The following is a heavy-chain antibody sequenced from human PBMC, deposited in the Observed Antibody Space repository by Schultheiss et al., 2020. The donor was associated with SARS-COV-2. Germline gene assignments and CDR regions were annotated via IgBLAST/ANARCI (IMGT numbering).Heavy chain of an antibody. CDR2: IWYDGSNK. CDR3: AREWVGATDY. J-gene: IGHJ4*02. Sequence: GGSLRLSCAASGFTFSSSWMLWVCQAPGKGLEWVAVIWYDGSNKYYADSVKGRFTISRDNSKNTLYLQMNSLRAEDTAVYYCAREWVGATDYWGQGTLVTVSS. CDR1: GFTFSSSW. D-gene: IGHD1-26*01. V-gene: IGHV3-33*08.